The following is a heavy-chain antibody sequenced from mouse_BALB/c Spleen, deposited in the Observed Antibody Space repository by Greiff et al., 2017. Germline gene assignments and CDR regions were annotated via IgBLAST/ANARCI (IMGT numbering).Heavy chain of an antibody. CDR2: INSDGGST. V-gene: IGHV5-2*01. J-gene: IGHJ3*01. Sequence: EVMLVESGGGLVQPGESLKLSCASSEYAFPSHDMSWVRQTPGKRLELVAAINSDGGSTYYPDTMARRFIISSDNTKKTLYLQISSLRSEDTALYYCAEHDSSSGYVSWFAYWGQGTLVTVSA. CDR1: EYAFPSHD. CDR3: AEHDSSSGYVSWFAY. D-gene: IGHD3-1*01.